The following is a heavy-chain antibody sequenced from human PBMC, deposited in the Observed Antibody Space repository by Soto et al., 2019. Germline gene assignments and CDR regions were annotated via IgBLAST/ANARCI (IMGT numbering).Heavy chain of an antibody. Sequence: ASVKVSCKVSGYTLTELSMHWVRQAPGKGLEWMGGFDPEDGETIYAQKFQGRVTMTEDTSTDTAYMELSSLTSEDTAVYYCATVRRGEWSDGGDRYYFDYWGQGTLVTVSS. CDR3: ATVRRGEWSDGGDRYYFDY. CDR2: FDPEDGET. CDR1: GYTLTELS. D-gene: IGHD3-10*01. J-gene: IGHJ4*02. V-gene: IGHV1-24*01.